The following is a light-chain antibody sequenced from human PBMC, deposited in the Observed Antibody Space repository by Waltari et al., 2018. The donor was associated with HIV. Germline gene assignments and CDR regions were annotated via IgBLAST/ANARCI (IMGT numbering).Light chain of an antibody. Sequence: IEMTQSPDSRAASLVERADTSGKCNQSVLYSYNNKNYLAWYQQKPGQPPKLLIYWASTRESGVPDRSSGSGSGTDFTLTISSLQAEDVAVYYCQQYYRIYTFGQGTKLEIK. CDR3: QQYYRIYT. V-gene: IGKV4-1*01. J-gene: IGKJ2*01. CDR1: QSVLYSYNNKNY. CDR2: WAS.